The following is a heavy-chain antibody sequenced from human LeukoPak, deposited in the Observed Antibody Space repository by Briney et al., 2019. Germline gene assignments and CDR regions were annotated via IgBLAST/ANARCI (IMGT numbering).Heavy chain of an antibody. D-gene: IGHD6-6*01. CDR2: ISWNSGNI. Sequence: PGGSLRLSCAASGFTFDDYAMHWVRQAPGKGLEWVSGISWNSGNIGYADSVKGRFTISRDNAKNSLYLQMNSPRAEDTALYYCAKDLGSSTRDYFDYWGQGTLVTVSS. V-gene: IGHV3-9*01. CDR1: GFTFDDYA. J-gene: IGHJ4*02. CDR3: AKDLGSSTRDYFDY.